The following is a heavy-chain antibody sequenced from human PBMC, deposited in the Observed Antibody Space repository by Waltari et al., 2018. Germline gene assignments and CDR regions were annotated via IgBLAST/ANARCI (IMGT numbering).Heavy chain of an antibody. J-gene: IGHJ4*02. V-gene: IGHV3-30*18. CDR1: GFTFSSYG. CDR3: AKDQRWDTGSGWYRGVDY. Sequence: QVQLVESGGGVVQPGRSLRLSCAASGFTFSSYGMHWVRQAPGKGLEWVAVISYDGSNKYDADSGKGRFTISRDNSKNTLYLQMNSLRAEDTAVYYCAKDQRWDTGSGWYRGVDYWGQGTLVTVSS. D-gene: IGHD6-19*01. CDR2: ISYDGSNK.